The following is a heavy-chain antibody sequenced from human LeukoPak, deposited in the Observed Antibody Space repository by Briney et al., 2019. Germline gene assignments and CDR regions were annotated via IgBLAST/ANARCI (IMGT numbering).Heavy chain of an antibody. Sequence: GGSLRLSCAASGFTVSSNYMNWVRQAPGKGLQWVSVIYSGGSTYYADSVKGRFTISRDNSKNTLYLQMNSLRAEDTAVYYCARDRRRGLNWFDPWGQGTLVTVSS. CDR2: IYSGGST. D-gene: IGHD3-10*01. V-gene: IGHV3-66*01. CDR1: GFTVSSNY. CDR3: ARDRRRGLNWFDP. J-gene: IGHJ5*02.